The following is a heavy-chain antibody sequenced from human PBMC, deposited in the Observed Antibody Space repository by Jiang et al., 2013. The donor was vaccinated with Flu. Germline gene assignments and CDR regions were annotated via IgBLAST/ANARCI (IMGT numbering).Heavy chain of an antibody. CDR3: VRRAGHSFGYGPGGTHDNFDI. V-gene: IGHV5-51*01. D-gene: IGHD5-18*01. CDR2: IYPGDSDV. Sequence: LVESGAEVKKPGESLKISCKASGYSFTNFWIGWVRQMPGKGLEWMGIIYPGDSDVRYSQSLQGLVTISADKAISTAYLQWSSLEASDTGNYYCVRRAGHSFGYGPGGTHDNFDIWGQGTLITVSS. CDR1: GYSFTNFW. J-gene: IGHJ3*02.